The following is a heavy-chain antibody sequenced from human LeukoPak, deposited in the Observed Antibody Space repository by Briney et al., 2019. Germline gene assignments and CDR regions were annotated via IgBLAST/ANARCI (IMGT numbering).Heavy chain of an antibody. D-gene: IGHD4-11*01. CDR1: GFTFSSSW. J-gene: IGHJ4*02. V-gene: IGHV3-74*01. Sequence: QPGGSLRLSCAASGFTFSSSWMYWVRQAPGKGLVWVSRINSDESITTYADSVKGRFTISRDNAKNTLYLQMNSLRAEDTAVYYCARGLVPGFLDYWGQGTRVSLSS. CDR2: INSDESIT. CDR3: ARGLVPGFLDY.